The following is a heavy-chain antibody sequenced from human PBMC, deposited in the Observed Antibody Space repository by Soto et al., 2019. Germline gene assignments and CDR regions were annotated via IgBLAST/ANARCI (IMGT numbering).Heavy chain of an antibody. D-gene: IGHD3-22*01. J-gene: IGHJ4*02. Sequence: QIQLVQSGAEWRKPGASVKVSCKASGYSFSFYGINWVRQAPGQGLEWMGWINPSDGNRNFAHKFEDRVTMTTATSTNTVFLELRSLKSDDTAIYYCARDRLRGYDSSGFYSWGQGTMVTVSS. V-gene: IGHV1-18*01. CDR2: INPSDGNR. CDR3: ARDRLRGYDSSGFYS. CDR1: GYSFSFYG.